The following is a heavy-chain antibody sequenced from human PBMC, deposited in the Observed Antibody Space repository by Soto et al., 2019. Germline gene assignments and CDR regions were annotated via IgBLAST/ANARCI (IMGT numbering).Heavy chain of an antibody. Sequence: TLSLTCTPCRASINSSSYYLAWMRQFPWKGLEWIGYLYFSGSTYYCPSLVCRVAISLDTSRSQFSLTLHSVTAADTVIYYCARDRHNYFRDPWAQGTLVTVS. D-gene: IGHD1-1*01. CDR3: ARDRHNYFRDP. CDR2: LYFSGST. V-gene: IGHV4-31*03. CDR1: RASINSSSYY. J-gene: IGHJ5*02.